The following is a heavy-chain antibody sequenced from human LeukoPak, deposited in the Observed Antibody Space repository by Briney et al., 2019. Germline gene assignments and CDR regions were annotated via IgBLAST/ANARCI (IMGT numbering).Heavy chain of an antibody. CDR3: ARDRRGSSGWYYFDY. D-gene: IGHD6-19*01. V-gene: IGHV1-2*04. J-gene: IGHJ4*02. Sequence: ASVKVSCKASGYTFTGYYMHWVRPAPGQGLEWMGWINPNSGGTNYAQRFQGWVTMTRDTSISTAYMELSRLRSDDTAVYYCARDRRGSSGWYYFDYWGQGTLVTVSS. CDR1: GYTFTGYY. CDR2: INPNSGGT.